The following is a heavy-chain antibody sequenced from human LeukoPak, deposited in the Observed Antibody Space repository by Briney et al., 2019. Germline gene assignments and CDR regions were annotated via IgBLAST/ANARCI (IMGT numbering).Heavy chain of an antibody. CDR2: IYPGDSDT. D-gene: IGHD1-26*01. J-gene: IGHJ2*01. CDR1: GYSFTTYW. V-gene: IGHV5-51*01. CDR3: ARRSSGSYVFDF. Sequence: GESLQISCKGSGYSFTTYWIGWVRQMPGKGLEWMGIIYPGDSDTRYSPSFQGQVTISADKSINTAYLQWSSLKASDTAMYFCARRSSGSYVFDFWGRGTLVTVSS.